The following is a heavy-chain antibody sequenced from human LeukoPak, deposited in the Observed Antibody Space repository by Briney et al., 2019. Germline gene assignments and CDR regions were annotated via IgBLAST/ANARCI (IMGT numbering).Heavy chain of an antibody. Sequence: SETLSLTCTVSGGSISSSYSYWGWIRQPPGKGLEWIGNIYYSGSTYYSPSLTSRVTVSVDTSENQFSLKLSSVTAADTAVYYCARRDSSGSDDAFDIWGQGTMVTVSS. CDR3: ARRDSSGSDDAFDI. D-gene: IGHD3-22*01. CDR2: IYYSGST. CDR1: GGSISSSYSY. V-gene: IGHV4-39*01. J-gene: IGHJ3*02.